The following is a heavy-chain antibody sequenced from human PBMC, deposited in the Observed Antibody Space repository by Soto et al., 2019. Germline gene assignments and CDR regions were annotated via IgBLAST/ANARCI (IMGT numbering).Heavy chain of an antibody. CDR2: MNPNSGNT. CDR3: ARATVTTRGVYYYGMDV. Sequence: ASVKVSCKASGYTFTSYDINWVRQATGQGLEWMGWMNPNSGNTGYAQKFQGRVTMTRNTSISTAYMELSSLRSEDTAVYYCARATVTTRGVYYYGMDVSGQGTTGTVSS. V-gene: IGHV1-8*01. J-gene: IGHJ6*02. CDR1: GYTFTSYD. D-gene: IGHD4-4*01.